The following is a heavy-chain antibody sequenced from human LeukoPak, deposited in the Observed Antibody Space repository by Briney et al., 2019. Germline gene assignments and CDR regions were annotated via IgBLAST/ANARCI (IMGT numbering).Heavy chain of an antibody. CDR1: GFTFSTYA. D-gene: IGHD6-13*01. CDR3: ARDIPNSSWGLDV. V-gene: IGHV3-23*01. J-gene: IGHJ6*02. Sequence: GGSLRLSCSASGFTFSTYAMAWFRQAPGKGLEWVSCISINARVTYYGESVRGRFTISRDNSKNTLYLQMNSLRADDAATYYCARDIPNSSWGLDVWGQGTAVTVSS. CDR2: ISINARVT.